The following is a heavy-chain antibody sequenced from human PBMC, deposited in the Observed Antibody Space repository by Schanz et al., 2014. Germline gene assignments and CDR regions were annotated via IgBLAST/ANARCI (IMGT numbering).Heavy chain of an antibody. Sequence: QVQLVQSGAEMKKPGASVKVSCKAPGYTFTGYYMHWVRQAPGQGLEWMGKIIPVLNIATYAQRFQGRVSITADTYTNTAYMELSSLTSEDTAVHYCARGRGCYDYWGQGTLVTVSS. CDR3: ARGRGCYDY. CDR1: GYTFTGYY. D-gene: IGHD2-21*01. V-gene: IGHV1-69*09. J-gene: IGHJ4*02. CDR2: IIPVLNIA.